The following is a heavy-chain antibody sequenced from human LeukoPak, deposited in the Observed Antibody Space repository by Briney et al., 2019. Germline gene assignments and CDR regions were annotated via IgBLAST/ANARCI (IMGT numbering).Heavy chain of an antibody. CDR2: IYYSGST. CDR3: ARDCSSTSCHHSGYYYYYMDV. J-gene: IGHJ6*03. Sequence: SETLSLTCTVSGGSISSYYWSWIRQPPGKGLEWIGYIYYSGSTNYNPSLKSRVTISVDTSKNQFSLKLSSVTAADTAVYYCARDCSSTSCHHSGYYYYYMDVWGKGTTVTVSS. V-gene: IGHV4-59*01. CDR1: GGSISSYY. D-gene: IGHD2-2*01.